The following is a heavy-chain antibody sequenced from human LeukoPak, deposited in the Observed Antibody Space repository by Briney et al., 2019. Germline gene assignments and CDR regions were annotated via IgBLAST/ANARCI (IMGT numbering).Heavy chain of an antibody. Sequence: PGGSLRLSCAASGFTFSSYAMHWVRQAPGKGLEWVVVISYDGSNKYYADSVKGRFTISRDNSKNTLYLQMNSLRAEDTAVYYCAREPPNYDMWNWFDPWGQGTLVTVSS. CDR3: AREPPNYDMWNWFDP. CDR2: ISYDGSNK. CDR1: GFTFSSYA. D-gene: IGHD3-9*01. V-gene: IGHV3-30-3*01. J-gene: IGHJ5*02.